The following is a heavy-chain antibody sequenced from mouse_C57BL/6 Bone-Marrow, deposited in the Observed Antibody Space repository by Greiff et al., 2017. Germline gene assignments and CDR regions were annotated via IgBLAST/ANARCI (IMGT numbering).Heavy chain of an antibody. V-gene: IGHV1-52*01. J-gene: IGHJ2*01. Sequence: QVQLQQPGAELVRPGSSVKLSCKASGYTFTSYWMHWVKQRPIQGLEWIGNIDPSDSETHYNQKFKDKATLTVDKSSSTAYMQLSSLTSEDSEVYYCAYGSYYYGSSSFFEYWGQGTTLTVSS. CDR3: AYGSYYYGSSSFFEY. CDR2: IDPSDSET. CDR1: GYTFTSYW. D-gene: IGHD1-1*01.